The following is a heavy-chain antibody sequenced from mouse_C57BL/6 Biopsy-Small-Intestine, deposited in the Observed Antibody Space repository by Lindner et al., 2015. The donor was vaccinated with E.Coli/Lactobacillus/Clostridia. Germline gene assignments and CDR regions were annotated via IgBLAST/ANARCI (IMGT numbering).Heavy chain of an antibody. CDR2: INPSSGYT. Sequence: VQLQESGAELAKPGASVKMSCKASGYTFTSYWMHWVKQRPGQGLEWIGYINPSSGYTEYNQKFKDKATLTADKSSSTAYMQLSSLTSEDSAVYFCARIQLGRSLDYWGQGTTLTVSS. J-gene: IGHJ2*01. V-gene: IGHV1-7*01. CDR3: ARIQLGRSLDY. CDR1: GYTFTSYW. D-gene: IGHD3-1*01.